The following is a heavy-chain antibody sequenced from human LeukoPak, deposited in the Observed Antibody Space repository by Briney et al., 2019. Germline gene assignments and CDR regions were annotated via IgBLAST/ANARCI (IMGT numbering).Heavy chain of an antibody. CDR3: AKDGRDYYGPGTHYRDRAQFFQH. Sequence: GASVKVSCKASGYYFSTYGMSWVRQAPGQGLEWLGWISAYNGDTNYAQKFQGRVSMTTDTSTSTAYMELRSLRSDDTAVYYCAKDGRDYYGPGTHYRDRAQFFQHWGQGTLVTVSS. D-gene: IGHD3-10*01. V-gene: IGHV1-18*01. CDR1: GYYFSTYG. J-gene: IGHJ1*01. CDR2: ISAYNGDT.